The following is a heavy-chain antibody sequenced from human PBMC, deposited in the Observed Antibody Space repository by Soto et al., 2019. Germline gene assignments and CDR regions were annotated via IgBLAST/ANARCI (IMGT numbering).Heavy chain of an antibody. CDR3: TRRYNWNDYYFDP. D-gene: IGHD1-20*01. Sequence: QLHLQESGPGLVKPSQTLSLTCTVSGGSIRVQSYYWTWIRQTPGKGLAWVGSPYYSGTSYFNPALKGRITISVDTSTNQFSLRLTSVTAADTAVYYCTRRYNWNDYYFDPWGQGTLVTVSS. CDR2: PYYSGTS. J-gene: IGHJ5*02. CDR1: GGSIRVQSYY. V-gene: IGHV4-39*01.